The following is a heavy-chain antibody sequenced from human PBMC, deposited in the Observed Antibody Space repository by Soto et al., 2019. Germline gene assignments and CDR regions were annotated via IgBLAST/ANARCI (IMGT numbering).Heavy chain of an antibody. CDR1: GFAFSSYW. D-gene: IGHD6-19*01. V-gene: IGHV3-74*01. J-gene: IGHJ5*02. Sequence: EVQLVESGGGLVQPGGSLRLSCAASGFAFSSYWMQWVRQAPGKGPVWVSRISSVGRNTTYADFVKGRFTISRDNAENTLHLQMTSLTDADTAVYYCIKASTVTGVGGYRWGQGTLVTVSS. CDR3: IKASTVTGVGGYR. CDR2: ISSVGRNT.